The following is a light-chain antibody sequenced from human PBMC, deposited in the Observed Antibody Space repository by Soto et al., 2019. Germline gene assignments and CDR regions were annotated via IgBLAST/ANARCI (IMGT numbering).Light chain of an antibody. J-gene: IGKJ1*01. CDR2: GAS. V-gene: IGKV3-20*01. Sequence: EIVLTQSPGTLSLSPGERATLSCRASKSVSNYLAWYQRKPGQAPRLLIYGASSRATSIPDRFSGSGSGTDFTLTISRLEPEDFAVYYCHQYGGSPQTFGQGTKVDIK. CDR1: KSVSNY. CDR3: HQYGGSPQT.